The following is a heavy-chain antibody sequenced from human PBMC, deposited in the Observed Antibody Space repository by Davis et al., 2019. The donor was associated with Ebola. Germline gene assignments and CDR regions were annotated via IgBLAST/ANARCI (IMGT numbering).Heavy chain of an antibody. D-gene: IGHD5-24*01. Sequence: SGPTLVKPTQTLTLTCPFSGFSLSTIGLSVTWIRQPPGNALEWLALIEWDDDKYYSTSLKTRLTISKDISENQVVLRMTNMDPVDTATYYCARTDGDSYLGYFDYWGQGTLVTVSS. CDR1: GFSLSTIGLS. V-gene: IGHV2-70*01. CDR2: IEWDDDK. CDR3: ARTDGDSYLGYFDY. J-gene: IGHJ4*02.